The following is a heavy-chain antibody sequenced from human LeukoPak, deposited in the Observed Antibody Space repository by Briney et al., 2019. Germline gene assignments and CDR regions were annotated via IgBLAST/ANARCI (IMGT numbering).Heavy chain of an antibody. D-gene: IGHD5-18*01. CDR2: INHSGST. J-gene: IGHJ3*02. CDR1: GGSISSSSYY. CDR3: ASTLIQQNAFDI. V-gene: IGHV4-39*07. Sequence: SETLSLTCTVSGGSISSSSYYWSWIRQPPGKGLEWIGEINHSGSTSYNPSLKSRVTISVDTSKNQFSLKLSSVTAADTAVYYCASTLIQQNAFDIWGQGTMVTVSS.